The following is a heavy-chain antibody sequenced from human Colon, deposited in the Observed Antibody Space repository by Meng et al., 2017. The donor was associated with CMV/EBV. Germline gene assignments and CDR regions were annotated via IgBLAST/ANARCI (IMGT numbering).Heavy chain of an antibody. D-gene: IGHD6-13*01. V-gene: IGHV7-4-1*02. J-gene: IGHJ4*02. CDR1: GYMFTRYN. CDR2: INPKTANP. Sequence: KASGYMFTRYNINWVRQAPGQWLEWMGYINPKTANPTYVQGFTGRFVFSLDTSVSTAYLQISSLKAEDTAVYYCATGSVAADGKGYWGQGTLVTVSS. CDR3: ATGSVAADGKGY.